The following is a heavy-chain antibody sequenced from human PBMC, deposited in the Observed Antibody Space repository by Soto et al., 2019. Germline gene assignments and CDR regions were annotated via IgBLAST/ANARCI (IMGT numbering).Heavy chain of an antibody. CDR3: ARVKARGVNFDY. Sequence: SETLSLNCTVSGGSISSNTWWSWVRQPPGKGLEWIGEIYHSGSTNYNPSLKSRVTISVDKSKNQFSLKLSSVTAADTAVYYCARVKARGVNFDYWGQGTPVTVS. V-gene: IGHV4-4*02. J-gene: IGHJ4*02. CDR2: IYHSGST. CDR1: GGSISSNTW. D-gene: IGHD3-10*01.